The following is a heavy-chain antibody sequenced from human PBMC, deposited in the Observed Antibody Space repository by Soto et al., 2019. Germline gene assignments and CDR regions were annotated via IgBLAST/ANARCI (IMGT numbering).Heavy chain of an antibody. Sequence: GDSFISSTIGSRRQATRQGLEWVGGIIPIFGTANYAQKFQGRVTITADESTSTAYMELSSLRSEDTAVYYCPSDQGQLALYYYYGMDVWGQGSTVTVSS. CDR3: PSDQGQLALYYYYGMDV. J-gene: IGHJ6*02. D-gene: IGHD6-13*01. V-gene: IGHV1-69*01. CDR1: GDSFISST. CDR2: IIPIFGTA.